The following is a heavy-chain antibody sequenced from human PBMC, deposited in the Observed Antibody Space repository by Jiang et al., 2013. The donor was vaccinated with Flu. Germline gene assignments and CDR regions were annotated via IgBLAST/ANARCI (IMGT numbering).Heavy chain of an antibody. V-gene: IGHV2-5*02. Sequence: KPTQTLTLTCTFSGFSLDVGGVGVGWIRQPPGKALEWLAVIYWDGDKHYSPSLKSRLTITKDTSKNQVFLTLTNMGPVDTATYYCAHRLLDYDNIGYPFDYWGQGTLVTVSS. J-gene: IGHJ4*02. CDR3: AHRLLDYDNIGYPFDY. D-gene: IGHD3-22*01. CDR2: IYWDGDK. CDR1: GFSLDVGGVG.